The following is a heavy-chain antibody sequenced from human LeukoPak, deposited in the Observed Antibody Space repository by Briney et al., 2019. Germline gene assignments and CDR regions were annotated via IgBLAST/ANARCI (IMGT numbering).Heavy chain of an antibody. V-gene: IGHV1-69*13. D-gene: IGHD5/OR15-5a*01. J-gene: IGHJ2*01. Sequence: GASVKVSCKASGGTFSTYTSNWVRQAPGQGIEWMGGIIPILGTPNYAQKFQGSVTLTADESTSTAYMELHSLRSEDTAVYYCARGMSTISHWFFDLWGHGTRVTVSS. CDR2: IIPILGTP. CDR3: ARGMSTISHWFFDL. CDR1: GGTFSTYT.